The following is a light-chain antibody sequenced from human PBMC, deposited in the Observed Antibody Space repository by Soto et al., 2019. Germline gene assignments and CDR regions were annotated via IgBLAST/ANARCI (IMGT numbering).Light chain of an antibody. V-gene: IGKV3-15*01. CDR3: QQYENWPHT. CDR2: GAS. J-gene: IGKJ2*01. CDR1: SNLSRN. Sequence: EMVMTQSPATLSVSPGDRATLSCRARSNLSRNLAWYQQQPGQAPRLLISGASTRATGIPARFSGSGSGTDVTLTISIRQSEDFAVYYCQQYENWPHTFGQGTKLEIK.